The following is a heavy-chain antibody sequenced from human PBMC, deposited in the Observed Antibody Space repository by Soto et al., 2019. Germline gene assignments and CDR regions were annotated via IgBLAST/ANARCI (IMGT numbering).Heavy chain of an antibody. CDR2: IYYSGST. V-gene: IGHV4-31*03. J-gene: IGHJ4*02. Sequence: SETLSLTCTVSGGSISSGNYYWSWIRQHPGKGLEWIGYIYYSGSTYYNPSLKSRVTISVDTSKNQFSLKLSSVTAEDTAVYYCASSFTRGVGASAFDYWGQGTLVTVSS. CDR1: GGSISSGNYY. D-gene: IGHD1-26*01. CDR3: ASSFTRGVGASAFDY.